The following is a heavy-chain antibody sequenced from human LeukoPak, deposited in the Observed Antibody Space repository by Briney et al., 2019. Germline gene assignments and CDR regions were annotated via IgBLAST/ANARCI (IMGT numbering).Heavy chain of an antibody. CDR3: AREDGDPYSPFDY. Sequence: GWSLRLSCAVSGFIVSSNYMTWVRQAPGKGLEWVSVIYSGGTTFYTDSVKGRFTISRDNSRNTVYLQMNSLRAEDTAVYYCAREDGDPYSPFDYWGQGTLVTVSS. CDR1: GFIVSSNY. J-gene: IGHJ4*02. CDR2: IYSGGTT. V-gene: IGHV3-53*01. D-gene: IGHD7-27*01.